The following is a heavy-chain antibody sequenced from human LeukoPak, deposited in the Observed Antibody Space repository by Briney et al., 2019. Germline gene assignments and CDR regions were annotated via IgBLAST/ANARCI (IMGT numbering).Heavy chain of an antibody. J-gene: IGHJ5*02. CDR1: GGSISSSSYY. D-gene: IGHD5-18*01. CDR2: IYYSGST. V-gene: IGHV4-39*07. Sequence: SETLSLTCTVSGGSISSSSYYRGWIRQPPGKGLEWIGSIYYSGSTYYNPSLKSRVTISVDTSKNQFSLKLSSVTAADTAVYYCARGLGSYGIWFDPWGQGTLVTVSS. CDR3: ARGLGSYGIWFDP.